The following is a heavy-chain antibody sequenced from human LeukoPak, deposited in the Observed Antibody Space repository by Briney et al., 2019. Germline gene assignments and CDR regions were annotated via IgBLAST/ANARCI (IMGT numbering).Heavy chain of an antibody. J-gene: IGHJ6*03. D-gene: IGHD2-21*01. CDR1: GYTFTGYY. CDR2: INPNSGGT. Sequence: ASVKVSCKASGYTFTGYYMHWVRQAPGQGLEWMGWINPNSGGTNYAQKFQGRVTMTRDTSISTAYMELSRLRSDDTAVYYCARAKTFLKSYMDVWGKGTTVTISS. CDR3: ARAKTFLKSYMDV. V-gene: IGHV1-2*02.